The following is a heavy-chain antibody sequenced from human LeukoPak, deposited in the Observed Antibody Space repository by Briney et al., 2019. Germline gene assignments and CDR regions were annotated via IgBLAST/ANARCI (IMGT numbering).Heavy chain of an antibody. D-gene: IGHD2-2*01. CDR2: ISDDGNNK. J-gene: IGHJ4*02. V-gene: IGHV3-30-3*01. Sequence: GGSLRLSCAASGFTFSSYAMHWVRQAPDKGLEWVAVISDDGNNKYYADSVKGRFTISRDNSKNTLYLQMNSLRAEDTAVYYCASAEYCTSTSCRPYYLDYWGQGTLVTVSS. CDR1: GFTFSSYA. CDR3: ASAEYCTSTSCRPYYLDY.